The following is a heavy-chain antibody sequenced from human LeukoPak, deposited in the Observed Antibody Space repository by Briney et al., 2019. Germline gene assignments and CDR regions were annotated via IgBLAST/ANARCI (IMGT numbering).Heavy chain of an antibody. D-gene: IGHD2-21*02. V-gene: IGHV3-74*01. CDR3: GRDGLLGPVTAYLDY. CDR1: GFSFSSYT. Sequence: GGSLRLSCAASGFSFSSYTTDWVRQAPREGLVWVSRVKSDRSSTSYDDSVKSRCAITRDNARNTLYLQMNSLGAEDTAVYYCGRDGLLGPVTAYLDYWGQGTPVTVSS. CDR2: VKSDRSST. J-gene: IGHJ4*02.